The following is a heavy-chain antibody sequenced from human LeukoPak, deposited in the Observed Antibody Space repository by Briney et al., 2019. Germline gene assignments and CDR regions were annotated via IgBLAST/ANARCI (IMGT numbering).Heavy chain of an antibody. CDR3: ARSSGYVDY. J-gene: IGHJ4*02. D-gene: IGHD6-19*01. CDR1: GFTFSSYW. V-gene: IGHV3-74*01. CDR2: INTDGSTT. Sequence: GGSLRLSCAASGFTFSSYWMHWVRQAPGMGLVWVSRINTDGSTTTYADSVKGRFTISRDNAKNTLYLQMNTLRAEDTAIYYCARSSGYVDYWGQGTLVTVSP.